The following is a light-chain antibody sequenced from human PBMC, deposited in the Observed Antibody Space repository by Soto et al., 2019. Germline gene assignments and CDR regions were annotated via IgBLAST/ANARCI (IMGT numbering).Light chain of an antibody. CDR2: YDD. CDR3: AVWDDNMNGVV. V-gene: IGLV1-36*01. J-gene: IGLJ2*01. Sequence: QSVLTQPPSVSEAPRQRVTISCSGSWSNIGNNAVNWYQQLPGKAPKLLIYYDDLLSSGVSDRFSGSTSGTSASLAISGLQSEDEADYYCAVWDDNMNGVVFGGGPKLTVL. CDR1: WSNIGNNA.